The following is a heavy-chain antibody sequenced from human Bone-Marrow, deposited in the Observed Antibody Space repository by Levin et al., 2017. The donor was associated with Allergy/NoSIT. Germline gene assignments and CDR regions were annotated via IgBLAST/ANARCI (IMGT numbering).Heavy chain of an antibody. Sequence: PSETLSLTCSVSGGTMNYYLWSWIRQPPGKGLEWIGYVYNSETSNYNPSLEGRVTISQDMFRKQFSLWLSSVTAADTAIYSCARGRRAIVAASGAYYFDYWGQGTPVTVSS. CDR3: ARGRRAIVAASGAYYFDY. CDR2: VYNSETS. J-gene: IGHJ4*02. CDR1: GGTMNYYL. D-gene: IGHD5-12*01. V-gene: IGHV4-59*01.